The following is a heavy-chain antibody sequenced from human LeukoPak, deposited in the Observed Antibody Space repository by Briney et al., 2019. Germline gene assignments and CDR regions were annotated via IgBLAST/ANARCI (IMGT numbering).Heavy chain of an antibody. CDR3: ARDQAGYYDSSGYLDY. Sequence: GGSLRLSCAASGFTFSSYAMHWVRQAPGKGLEWVAVISYDGSNKYYADSVKGRFTISRDNSKNTLYLQMNSLRAEDTAVYYCARDQAGYYDSSGYLDYWGQGTLVTVSS. J-gene: IGHJ4*02. CDR2: ISYDGSNK. V-gene: IGHV3-30-3*01. D-gene: IGHD3-22*01. CDR1: GFTFSSYA.